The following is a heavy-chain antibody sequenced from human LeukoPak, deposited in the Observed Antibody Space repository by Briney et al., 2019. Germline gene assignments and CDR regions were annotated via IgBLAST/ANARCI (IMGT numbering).Heavy chain of an antibody. J-gene: IGHJ6*02. Sequence: GGSLRLSCAASGFTFSSYGMNWVRQAPGKGLEWVSSISSSVSSMWYADSVKGRFTISRDNAKNSLYLQMNSLRAEDTAVYYCARRGYSTYGMDVWGQGTTVTVSS. D-gene: IGHD5-18*01. CDR1: GFTFSSYG. CDR3: ARRGYSTYGMDV. V-gene: IGHV3-21*04. CDR2: ISSSVSSM.